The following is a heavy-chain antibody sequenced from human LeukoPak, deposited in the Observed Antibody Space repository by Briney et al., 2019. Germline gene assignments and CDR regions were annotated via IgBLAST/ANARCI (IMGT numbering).Heavy chain of an antibody. Sequence: ASVKVSCKASGYTFTSYGISWVRQAPGQGLEWMGWISAYNSNTNYAQKLQGRVTMTTDTSTSTAYMELRSLRSDDTAVYYCARNRVLLERAAFDIWGQGTMVTVSS. V-gene: IGHV1-18*01. CDR2: ISAYNSNT. J-gene: IGHJ3*02. D-gene: IGHD1-1*01. CDR1: GYTFTSYG. CDR3: ARNRVLLERAAFDI.